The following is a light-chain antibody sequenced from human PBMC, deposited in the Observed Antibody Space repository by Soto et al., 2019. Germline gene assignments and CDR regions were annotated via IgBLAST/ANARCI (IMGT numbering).Light chain of an antibody. CDR1: QSISRY. V-gene: IGKV3-20*01. Sequence: IVMPQSPVALSISPGERTTRGGRARQSISRYLAWYQQKPGQGPRLLIYGASSGATGTPDRFGGSGSGTDFTLTINRLEPEDFALYYCQQYGSSPPTFGQGTKVDI. CDR3: QQYGSSPPT. J-gene: IGKJ1*01. CDR2: GAS.